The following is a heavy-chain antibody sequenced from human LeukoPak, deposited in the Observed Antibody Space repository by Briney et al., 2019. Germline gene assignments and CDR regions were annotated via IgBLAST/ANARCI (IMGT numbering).Heavy chain of an antibody. D-gene: IGHD3-22*01. CDR2: IYHSGST. CDR3: ARVVQSTDSSGFYLPEYFQH. V-gene: IGHV4-38-2*01. J-gene: IGHJ1*01. CDR1: GGSFSGYH. Sequence: SETLSLTCAVYGGSFSGYHWGWIRQPPGKGLEWIGSIYHSGSTYYNPSLKSRVTISVDTSKNQFSLKLRSVTAADTAVYYCARVVQSTDSSGFYLPEYFQHWGQGTLVTVSS.